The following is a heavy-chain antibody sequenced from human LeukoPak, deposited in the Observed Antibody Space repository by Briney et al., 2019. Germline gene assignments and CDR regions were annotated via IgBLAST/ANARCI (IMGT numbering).Heavy chain of an antibody. CDR1: DGSISSYY. J-gene: IGHJ4*02. Sequence: SETLSLTCTVSDGSISSYYWSWLRQPPGKGLEWIGYIYYSGSTNYNPSLKSRVTMSVDTSKNQFSLKLSTVTAADTAVYYCARGRVEVVPAAITWGYWGQGTLVTVSS. D-gene: IGHD2-2*01. V-gene: IGHV4-59*12. CDR2: IYYSGST. CDR3: ARGRVEVVPAAITWGY.